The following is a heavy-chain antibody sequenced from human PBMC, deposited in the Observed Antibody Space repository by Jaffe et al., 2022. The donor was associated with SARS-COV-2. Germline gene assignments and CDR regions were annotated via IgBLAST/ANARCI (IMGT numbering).Heavy chain of an antibody. D-gene: IGHD2-8*01. V-gene: IGHV3-21*01. Sequence: EVQLVESGGGLVKPGGSLRLSCAASGFTFSSYSMNWVRQAPGKGLEWVSSISSSSSYIYYADSVKGRFTISRDNAKNSLYLQMNSLRAEDTAVYYCARARGTYCTNGVCPADYWGQGTLVTVSS. J-gene: IGHJ4*02. CDR3: ARARGTYCTNGVCPADY. CDR1: GFTFSSYS. CDR2: ISSSSSYI.